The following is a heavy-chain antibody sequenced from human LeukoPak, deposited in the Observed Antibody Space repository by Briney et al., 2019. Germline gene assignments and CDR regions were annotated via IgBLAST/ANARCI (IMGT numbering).Heavy chain of an antibody. J-gene: IGHJ5*02. D-gene: IGHD4-17*01. CDR2: IYYSGST. V-gene: IGHV4-39*01. CDR3: ARTDYGDYVSAVDP. CDR1: GGSISSSSYY. Sequence: SETLSLTCTVSGGSISSSSYYWGWIRQPPGKGLEWIGSIYYSGSTYYNPSLKSRVTISVDTSKNQFSLKLSSVTAADTAVYYCARTDYGDYVSAVDPWGQGTLVTVSS.